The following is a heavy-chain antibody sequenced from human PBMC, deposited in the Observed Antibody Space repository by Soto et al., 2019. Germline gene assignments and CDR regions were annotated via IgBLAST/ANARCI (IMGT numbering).Heavy chain of an antibody. CDR3: GLRRVSVDTAVVIVYYYYGMDV. CDR1: GGSFRSYA. Sequence: AKVQVSCKASGGSFRSYAISWVRKAPVQGLERMGGIHPNFGTANYAQKFQGRVTITADKSTSTAYMELSSLRSEDTAVYYCGLRRVSVDTAVVIVYYYYGMDVWGQGTTVTVSS. CDR2: IHPNFGTA. D-gene: IGHD5-18*01. V-gene: IGHV1-69*06. J-gene: IGHJ6*02.